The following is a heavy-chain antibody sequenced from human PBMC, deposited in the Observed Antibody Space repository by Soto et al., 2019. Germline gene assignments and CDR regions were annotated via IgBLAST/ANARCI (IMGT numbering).Heavy chain of an antibody. V-gene: IGHV1-18*01. CDR1: GYTFTSYG. Sequence: ASVKVSCKASGYTFTSYGISWVRQAPRQGLEWMGWISAYNGNTNYAQKLQGRVTMTTDTSTSTAYMELRSLRSADTAVYYCARDPPIFGVVDWFDAWGQGTLVTVSS. J-gene: IGHJ5*02. D-gene: IGHD3-3*01. CDR3: ARDPPIFGVVDWFDA. CDR2: ISAYNGNT.